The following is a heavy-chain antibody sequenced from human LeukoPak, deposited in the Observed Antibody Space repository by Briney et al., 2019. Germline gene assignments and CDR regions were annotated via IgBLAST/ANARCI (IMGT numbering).Heavy chain of an antibody. CDR3: ARGRITGSHDWFDP. J-gene: IGHJ5*02. CDR2: IIPIFGTA. V-gene: IGHV1-69*05. D-gene: IGHD1-20*01. Sequence: SVKVSCKASGGTFSSYAISWVRQAPGQGLEWMGRIIPIFGTANYAQKFQGRVTITRNTSISAAYMELSSLRSEDTAVYYCARGRITGSHDWFDPWGQGTLVTVSS. CDR1: GGTFSSYA.